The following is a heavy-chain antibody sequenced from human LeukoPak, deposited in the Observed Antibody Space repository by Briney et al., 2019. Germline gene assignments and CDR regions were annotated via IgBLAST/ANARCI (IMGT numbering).Heavy chain of an antibody. CDR3: ARDRSSSWSGFDY. J-gene: IGHJ4*02. CDR2: IKEDGSES. D-gene: IGHD6-13*01. Sequence: GGSLRLSCAASGFNFGEFWMAWVRQTPGMGLEWVADIKEDGSESFYVDSVKGRFTISRDNSKNSLDLQMNSLRAEDTAVFYCARDRSSSWSGFDYWGQGTLATVSS. V-gene: IGHV3-7*01. CDR1: GFNFGEFW.